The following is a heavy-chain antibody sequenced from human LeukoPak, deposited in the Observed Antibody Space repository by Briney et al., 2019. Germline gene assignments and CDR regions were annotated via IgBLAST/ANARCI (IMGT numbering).Heavy chain of an antibody. CDR2: ISGRSSTI. D-gene: IGHD1-26*01. CDR3: ARDRLKSGSYYFDY. V-gene: IGHV3-48*01. CDR1: AFTFSDYS. Sequence: PGGSLRLSCAASAFTFSDYSMNWVRQAPGKGLEWVSYISGRSSTIYYADSVKGRFTISRDNAKSSMYLQMNSLTAEDTAVYYCARDRLKSGSYYFDYWGQGTLVTVSS. J-gene: IGHJ4*02.